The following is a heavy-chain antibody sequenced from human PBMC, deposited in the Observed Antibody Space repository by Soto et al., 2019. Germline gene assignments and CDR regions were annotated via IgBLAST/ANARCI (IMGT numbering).Heavy chain of an antibody. CDR2: IIPIFGTA. D-gene: IGHD3-3*01. V-gene: IGHV1-69*13. CDR1: GGTFSSYA. J-gene: IGHJ6*02. Sequence: ASVKVSCKASGGTFSSYAISWVRQAPGQGLEWMGGIIPIFGTANYAQKFQGRVTITADESTSTAYMELSSLRSEDTAVYYCARDSNYDFWSDPYYYYGMDVWGQGTTVTVSS. CDR3: ARDSNYDFWSDPYYYYGMDV.